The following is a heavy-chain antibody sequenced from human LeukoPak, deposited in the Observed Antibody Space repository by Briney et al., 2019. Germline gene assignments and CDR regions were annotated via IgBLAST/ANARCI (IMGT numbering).Heavy chain of an antibody. CDR3: AREKQYSGSNFNYFDY. D-gene: IGHD1-26*01. J-gene: IGHJ4*02. CDR2: IYYSGST. V-gene: IGHV4-30-4*08. CDR1: GGSISSGGYY. Sequence: PSQTLSLTCTDSGGSISSGGYYWSWIRQPPGKGLEWIGYIYYSGSTYYNPSLKSRVTISVDTSKSQFSLKLSSVTAADTAVYYCAREKQYSGSNFNYFDYWGQGTLVTVSS.